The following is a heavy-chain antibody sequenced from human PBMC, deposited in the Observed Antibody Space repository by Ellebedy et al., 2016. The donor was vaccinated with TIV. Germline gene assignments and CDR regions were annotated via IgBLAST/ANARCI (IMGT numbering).Heavy chain of an antibody. V-gene: IGHV3-43*02. J-gene: IGHJ5*02. D-gene: IGHD3-10*01. Sequence: PGGSLRLSCAASGFTFDDYAMHWVRQAPGKGLEWVSLISGDGGSTYYADSVKGRFTISRDNAKNSLYLQMNNLRAEDTAVYYCVRDKYTMNRFDPWGQGTLVTVSS. CDR1: GFTFDDYA. CDR3: VRDKYTMNRFDP. CDR2: ISGDGGST.